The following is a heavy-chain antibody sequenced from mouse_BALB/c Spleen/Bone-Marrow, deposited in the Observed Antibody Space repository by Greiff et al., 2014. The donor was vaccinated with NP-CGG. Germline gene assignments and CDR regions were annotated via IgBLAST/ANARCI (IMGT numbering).Heavy chain of an antibody. CDR2: IWAGGST. Sequence: VKVEESGPGLVTPSQCLSITCTVSGFSLTSYGVHWVRQPPGKGLEWLGVIWAGGSTNYNSALMSRLSISKDNSKSQVFLKMNSLQTDDTAMYYCARVYLWYFDVWGAGTTVTVSS. D-gene: IGHD2-3*01. CDR1: GFSLTSYG. V-gene: IGHV2-9*02. CDR3: ARVYLWYFDV. J-gene: IGHJ1*01.